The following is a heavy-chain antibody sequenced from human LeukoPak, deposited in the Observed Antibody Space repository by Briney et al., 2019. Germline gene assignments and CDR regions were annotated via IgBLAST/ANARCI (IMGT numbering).Heavy chain of an antibody. CDR2: IIPIFGTA. CDR1: GGTFSSYA. D-gene: IGHD3-22*01. CDR3: ARGEETYYYDSSGPNWFDP. V-gene: IGHV1-69*13. J-gene: IGHJ5*02. Sequence: SVKVSCKASGGTFSSYAISWVRQAPGQGLEWMGGIIPIFGTANYAQKFQGRVTITADESTSTAYMELSSLRSEDTAVYYCARGEETYYYDSSGPNWFDPWGQGTLVTVSS.